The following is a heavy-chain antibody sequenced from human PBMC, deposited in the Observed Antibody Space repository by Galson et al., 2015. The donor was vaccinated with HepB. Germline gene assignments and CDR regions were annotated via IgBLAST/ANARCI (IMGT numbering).Heavy chain of an antibody. CDR3: ASGGWNLPHTTYYYYYGMDV. D-gene: IGHD1-7*01. CDR1: GGTFSSYA. CDR2: IIPILGIA. J-gene: IGHJ6*02. V-gene: IGHV1-69*10. Sequence: QSGAEVTKPGSSVKVSCKASGGTFSSYAISWVRQAPGQGLEWMGGIIPILGIANYAQKFQGRVTITADKSTSTAYMELSSLRSEDTAVYYCASGGWNLPHTTYYYYYGMDVWGQGTTVTVSS.